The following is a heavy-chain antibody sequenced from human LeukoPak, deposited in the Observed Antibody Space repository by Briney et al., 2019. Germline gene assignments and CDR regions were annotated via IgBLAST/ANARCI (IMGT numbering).Heavy chain of an antibody. V-gene: IGHV3-7*01. J-gene: IGHJ4*02. CDR2: IKYDGSYK. Sequence: GGSLRLSCEASGFTFNTYWMTWVRQAPGKGLEWLANIKYDGSYKYYAASVKGRFTISRDNARNSLYLQMNSLRAEDTGVYYCATSLDAAMNTGGQEILVTVSS. CDR1: GFTFNTYW. CDR3: ATSLDAAMNT. D-gene: IGHD5-18*01.